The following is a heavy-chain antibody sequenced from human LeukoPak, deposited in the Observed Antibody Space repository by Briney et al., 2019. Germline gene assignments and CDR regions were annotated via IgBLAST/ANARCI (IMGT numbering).Heavy chain of an antibody. CDR2: ISSRSSAI. V-gene: IGHV3-48*01. Sequence: GGSLRLSCAGSGFSFSSYALNWVRQAPGKGLEWVSYISSRSSAIFYADSMKGRFTISRDNAKNSLYLQMNSLRAEDTAVYFCARDSREKGDFWGQGTLVTVSS. J-gene: IGHJ4*02. CDR3: ARDSREKGDF. CDR1: GFSFSSYA.